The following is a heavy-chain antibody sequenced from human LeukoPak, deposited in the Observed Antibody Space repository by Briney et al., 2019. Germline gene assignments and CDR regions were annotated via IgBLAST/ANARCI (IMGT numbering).Heavy chain of an antibody. CDR2: IYHSGST. D-gene: IGHD6-13*01. Sequence: KPSETLSLTCTVSGGSISSYYWSWIRQPPGKGLEWIGYIYHSGSTYYNPSLKSRVTISVDRSKNQSSLKLSSVTAADTAVYYCARAEGIAAAAYYFDYWGQGTLVTVSS. V-gene: IGHV4-59*12. CDR1: GGSISSYY. J-gene: IGHJ4*02. CDR3: ARAEGIAAAAYYFDY.